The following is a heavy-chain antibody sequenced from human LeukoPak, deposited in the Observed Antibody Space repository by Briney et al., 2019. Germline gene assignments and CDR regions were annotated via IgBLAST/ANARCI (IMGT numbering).Heavy chain of an antibody. CDR1: GGSISSSSYY. V-gene: IGHV4-39*07. CDR2: IYYSGST. CDR3: ARGVEYYDSIGGVYSWVDY. Sequence: SETLSLTCTVSGGSISSSSYYWGWIRQPPGKGLEWIGSIYYSGSTYYNPSLKSRVTISVDTSKNQFSLKLSSVTAADTAVYYCARGVEYYDSIGGVYSWVDYWGQGTLVTVSS. J-gene: IGHJ4*02. D-gene: IGHD3-22*01.